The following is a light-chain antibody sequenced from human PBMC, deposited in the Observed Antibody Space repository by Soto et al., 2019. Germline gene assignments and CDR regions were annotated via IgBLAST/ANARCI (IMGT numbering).Light chain of an antibody. J-gene: IGKJ2*01. Sequence: DIQMTQSPSTLSASVGDRVTITCRASQSISSWLAWYQQKPGKAPKLLIYKASSLESGVRSRFSGSASGTEFTLTISSLQPDDFATYYCQQYNSYSYTFGQGTKLEIK. CDR1: QSISSW. V-gene: IGKV1-5*03. CDR3: QQYNSYSYT. CDR2: KAS.